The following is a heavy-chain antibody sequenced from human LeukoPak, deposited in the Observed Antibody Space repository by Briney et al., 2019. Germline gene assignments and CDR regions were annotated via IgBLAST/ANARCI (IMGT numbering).Heavy chain of an antibody. D-gene: IGHD6-19*01. Sequence: VASVKVSCKASGYTVTSYYIHWVRQAPGQGLEWMGIINPSGGSTSHAQKFQGRVTMTRDTSTGTVYMELSSLRSEDTAVYYCAREGSSGLYYFDYWGQGTLVTVSS. V-gene: IGHV1-46*01. CDR1: GYTVTSYY. J-gene: IGHJ4*02. CDR3: AREGSSGLYYFDY. CDR2: INPSGGST.